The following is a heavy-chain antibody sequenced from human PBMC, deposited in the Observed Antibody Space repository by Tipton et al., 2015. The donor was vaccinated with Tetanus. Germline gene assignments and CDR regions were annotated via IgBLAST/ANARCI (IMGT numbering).Heavy chain of an antibody. D-gene: IGHD3-10*01. V-gene: IGHV4-59*08. CDR1: GDSMTDFY. Sequence: TLSLTCNVSGDSMTDFYWSWIRQPPGKGLEWIAYIFYSGRTQYNPSLKSRATISVDTAKNQFSLRLSSVTAADTAVYFCARHPPPYYYGSGSYLDYWGQGTPVTVSS. CDR2: IFYSGRT. J-gene: IGHJ4*02. CDR3: ARHPPPYYYGSGSYLDY.